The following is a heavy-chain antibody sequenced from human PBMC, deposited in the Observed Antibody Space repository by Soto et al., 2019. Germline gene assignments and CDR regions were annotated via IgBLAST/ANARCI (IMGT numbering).Heavy chain of an antibody. V-gene: IGHV1-18*04. J-gene: IGHJ4*02. CDR2: ISAYNGNT. CDR1: GYTFTSYG. CDR3: ARDLLADCSSTSCLSGPIDY. D-gene: IGHD2-2*01. Sequence: ASVKVSCKASGYTFTSYGISWVRQAPGQGLEWMGWISAYNGNTNYAQKLQGRVTMTTDTSTSTAYMELRGLRSDDTAVYYCARDLLADCSSTSCLSGPIDYWGQGTLVTVSS.